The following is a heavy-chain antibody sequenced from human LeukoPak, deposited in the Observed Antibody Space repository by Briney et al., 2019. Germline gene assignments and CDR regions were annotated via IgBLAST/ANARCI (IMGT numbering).Heavy chain of an antibody. CDR2: ISGSDGST. V-gene: IGHV3-23*01. J-gene: IGHJ4*02. CDR1: GFTFSSYA. Sequence: GGSLRLSCAASGFTFSSYAMSWVRQAPGKGLEWVSGISGSDGSTNYADSVKGRFTISRDNSKDTLYLQMTSLRAEDTAVYFCAKVHTSSWSHWGQGTLVTVSS. D-gene: IGHD2-2*01. CDR3: AKVHTSSWSH.